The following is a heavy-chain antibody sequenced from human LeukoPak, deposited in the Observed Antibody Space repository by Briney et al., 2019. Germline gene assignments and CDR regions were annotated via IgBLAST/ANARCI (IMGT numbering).Heavy chain of an antibody. D-gene: IGHD6-13*01. V-gene: IGHV3-20*04. J-gene: IGHJ5*02. CDR1: GFTFDDYG. Sequence: GGSLRLSCAASGFTFDDYGMSWVGQPPGKGWGWFSVFNWNGGSTGYADSVKGRFTISRDNAKNSLYLQMNSLRAEDTALYYCARDKTGIAAAGLYWFDPWGQGTLVTVSS. CDR3: ARDKTGIAAAGLYWFDP. CDR2: FNWNGGST.